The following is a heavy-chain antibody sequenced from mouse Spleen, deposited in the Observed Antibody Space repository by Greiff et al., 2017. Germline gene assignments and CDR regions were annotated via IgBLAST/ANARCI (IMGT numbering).Heavy chain of an antibody. CDR3: ARSGDYDEYYYAMDY. Sequence: QVQLKESGAELVRPGASVTLSCKASGYTFTDYEMHWVKQTPVHGLEWIGAIDPETGGTAYNQKFKGKAILTADKSSSTAYMELRSLTSEDSAVYYCARSGDYDEYYYAMDYWGQGTSVTVSS. V-gene: IGHV1-15*01. CDR2: IDPETGGT. J-gene: IGHJ4*01. CDR1: GYTFTDYE. D-gene: IGHD2-4*01.